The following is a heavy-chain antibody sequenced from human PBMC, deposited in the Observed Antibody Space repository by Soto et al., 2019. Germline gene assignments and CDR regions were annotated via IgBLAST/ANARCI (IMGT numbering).Heavy chain of an antibody. J-gene: IGHJ4*01. CDR1: GFTFSSYA. D-gene: IGHD3-22*01. Sequence: GGSLRLSCAASGFTFSSYALSWVRQAPGKGLEWVSCISGSGGSTYYADSVKGRFTISRDNSKNTLYLQINSLRAEDTAVYYCAKEWLLALDYWGQGTLVTVSS. CDR2: ISGSGGST. V-gene: IGHV3-23*01. CDR3: AKEWLLALDY.